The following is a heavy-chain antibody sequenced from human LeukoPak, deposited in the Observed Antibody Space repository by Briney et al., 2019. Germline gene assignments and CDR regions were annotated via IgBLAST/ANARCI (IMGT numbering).Heavy chain of an antibody. V-gene: IGHV4-61*02. Sequence: SETLSLTCTVSGGSISSGNYYWSWIRQPAGKGLEWIGRIYTSGSTNYNPSLKSRVTMSVDTSKNQFSLKLSSATAADTAVYYCARHGDCSSTSCYLFDYWGQGTLVTVSS. J-gene: IGHJ4*02. CDR1: GGSISSGNYY. CDR3: ARHGDCSSTSCYLFDY. CDR2: IYTSGST. D-gene: IGHD2-2*01.